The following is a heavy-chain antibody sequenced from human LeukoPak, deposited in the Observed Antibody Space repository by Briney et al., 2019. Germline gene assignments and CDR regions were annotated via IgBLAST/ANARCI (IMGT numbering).Heavy chain of an antibody. J-gene: IGHJ5*02. CDR1: GYTFTSYD. Sequence: GASVKVSCKASGYTFTSYDINWVRQATGQGLEWMGWTNPNSGSTGYAQKFQGRVTMTRNTSISTAYMELSSLRSEDTAVYYCARGGITMVRGAPKQFDPWGQGTLVTVSS. CDR3: ARGGITMVRGAPKQFDP. D-gene: IGHD3-10*01. V-gene: IGHV1-8*01. CDR2: TNPNSGST.